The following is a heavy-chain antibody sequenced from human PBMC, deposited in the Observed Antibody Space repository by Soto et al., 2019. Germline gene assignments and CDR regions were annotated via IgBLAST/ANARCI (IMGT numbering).Heavy chain of an antibody. D-gene: IGHD3-9*01. J-gene: IGHJ4*02. V-gene: IGHV3-23*01. Sequence: EVQLLESGGGFVQPGESLRLFCVASGFTFSLSAMSWVRQAPGRGLEWVSSISGGGGSTEYTDSVKGRFTISMDNSKDTVHLQMNSLRAEDTAVYYCAKGPEYDILTGCDYWGQGALVTVSS. CDR1: GFTFSLSA. CDR2: ISGGGGST. CDR3: AKGPEYDILTGCDY.